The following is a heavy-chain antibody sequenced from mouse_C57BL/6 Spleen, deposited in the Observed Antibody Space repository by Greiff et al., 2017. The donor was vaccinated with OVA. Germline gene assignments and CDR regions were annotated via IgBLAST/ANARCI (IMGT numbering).Heavy chain of an antibody. CDR3: ARRSPIITTVVAEAMDY. J-gene: IGHJ4*01. Sequence: EVHLVESGPGLVKPSQSLSLTCSVTGYSITSGYYWNWIRQFPGNKLEWMGYISYDGSNNYNPSLKNRISITRDTSKNQFFLKLNSVTTEDTATYYCARRSPIITTVVAEAMDYWGQGTSVTVSS. CDR1: GYSITSGYY. D-gene: IGHD1-1*01. CDR2: ISYDGSN. V-gene: IGHV3-6*01.